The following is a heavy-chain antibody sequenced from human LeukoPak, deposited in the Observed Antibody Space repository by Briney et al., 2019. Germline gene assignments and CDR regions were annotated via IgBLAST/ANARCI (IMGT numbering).Heavy chain of an antibody. J-gene: IGHJ4*02. CDR2: INHSGST. V-gene: IGHV4-34*01. CDR3: ARRRLSSVY. CDR1: GGSFSGYY. Sequence: SETLSLTCAVYGGSFSGYYWSWIRQPPGKGLEWIGEINHSGSTNYNPSLKSRVTISVDTSKNQFSLKLSSVTAADTAVYYCARRRLSSVYWGQGTLVTVSS. D-gene: IGHD1-1*01.